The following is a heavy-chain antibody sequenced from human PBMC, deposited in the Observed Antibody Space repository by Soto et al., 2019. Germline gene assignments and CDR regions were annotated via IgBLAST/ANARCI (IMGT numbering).Heavy chain of an antibody. CDR1: GFSLSTSGVG. D-gene: IGHD3-22*01. J-gene: IGHJ4*02. CDR2: IYWDDDK. Sequence: SGSTLVNPTQTLTLTCTFSGFSLSTSGVGVGWIRQPPGKALEWLALIYWDDDKRYSPSLKSRLTITKDTSKNQVVLTMTNMDPVDTATYYCSYTHAAAVVADHCDYRGQGTMVTVSS. CDR3: SYTHAAAVVADHCDY. V-gene: IGHV2-5*02.